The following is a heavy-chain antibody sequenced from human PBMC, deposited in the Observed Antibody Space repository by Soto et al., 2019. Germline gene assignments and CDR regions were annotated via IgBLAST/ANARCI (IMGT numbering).Heavy chain of an antibody. D-gene: IGHD3-10*01. J-gene: IGHJ6*03. CDR3: ARVEILWFGELLRPHYYYYYMDV. CDR2: INHSGST. V-gene: IGHV4-34*01. Sequence: SETLSLTCAVYGGSFSGYYWSWIRQPPGKGLEWIGEINHSGSTNYNPSLKSRVTISVDTSKNQFSLKLSSVTAADTVVYFCARVEILWFGELLRPHYYYYYMDVWGKGTTVTVSS. CDR1: GGSFSGYY.